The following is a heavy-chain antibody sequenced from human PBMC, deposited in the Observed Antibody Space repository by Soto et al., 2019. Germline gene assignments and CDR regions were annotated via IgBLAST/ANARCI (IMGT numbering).Heavy chain of an antibody. Sequence: SETQSLTCTVSGGSISSGDYYWSWIRQHPGKGLEWIGTIYFSGTTYYNPSLKSRVTISVDTSKNQFSLNLSSVTAADTAVYYCARRDRSGFSYWLDTWGQGTLVTVSS. J-gene: IGHJ5*02. V-gene: IGHV4-31*03. CDR1: GGSISSGDYY. CDR3: ARRDRSGFSYWLDT. CDR2: IYFSGTT. D-gene: IGHD3-22*01.